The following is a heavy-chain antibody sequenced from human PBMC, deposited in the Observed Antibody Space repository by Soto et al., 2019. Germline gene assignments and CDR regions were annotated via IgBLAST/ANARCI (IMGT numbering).Heavy chain of an antibody. V-gene: IGHV3-7*01. J-gene: IGHJ4*02. CDR2: ISSDGTET. D-gene: IGHD6-6*01. CDR3: ARKPRLLDS. CDR1: GVTFSISW. Sequence: GGPLSLSCAASGVTFSISWVNWVRQAPGKGLEWVAYISSDGTETNYVDSVRGRFTISRDNAKNSLFLQMNSLRVEDTAVYYCARKPRLLDSWGQGTLVTVSS.